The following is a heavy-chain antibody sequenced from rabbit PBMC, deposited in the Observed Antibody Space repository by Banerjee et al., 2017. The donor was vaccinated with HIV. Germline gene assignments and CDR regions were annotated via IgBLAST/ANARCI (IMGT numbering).Heavy chain of an antibody. D-gene: IGHD8-1*01. CDR1: GFDFNKYG. V-gene: IGHV1S47*01. CDR3: VRGSSYYSYYYVMDL. CDR2: IDPVVGDT. J-gene: IGHJ6*01. Sequence: QLVESGGGLVQPGGSLTLSCKASGFDFNKYGVSWVRQAPGKGLEWIGYIDPVVGDTYYATWVNGRFTISSHNAQNTLYLQLNSLTAADTATYFCVRGSSYYSYYYVMDLWGPGTLVTVS.